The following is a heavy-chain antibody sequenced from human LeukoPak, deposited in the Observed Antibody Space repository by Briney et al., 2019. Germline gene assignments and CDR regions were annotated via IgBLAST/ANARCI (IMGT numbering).Heavy chain of an antibody. D-gene: IGHD1-14*01. J-gene: IGHJ4*02. CDR1: GFTFSSYA. V-gene: IGHV3-30*04. Sequence: GRSLRLSCAASGFTFSSYAMHWVRRAPGKGLEWVAVISYDGSNKYYADSVKGRFTISRDNSKNTMSVQMDDLRAEDTAVYYCTRYNNDHFDYWGQGTLVTVSS. CDR3: TRYNNDHFDY. CDR2: ISYDGSNK.